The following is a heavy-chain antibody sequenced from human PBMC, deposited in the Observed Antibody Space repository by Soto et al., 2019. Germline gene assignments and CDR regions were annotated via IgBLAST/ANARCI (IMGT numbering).Heavy chain of an antibody. J-gene: IGHJ4*02. CDR3: AKEQWLIQGHFDY. Sequence: EVQLLESGRGLVRPGGSLRLSCAASGFSFTNYAMSWVRQAPGKGLEWLSAISVSGETTYYADSVRGRFTISRDNSRATVFLQMSNLRAEDTALYYCAKEQWLIQGHFDYWGQWILVTVSS. CDR1: GFSFTNYA. CDR2: ISVSGETT. D-gene: IGHD5-18*01. V-gene: IGHV3-23*01.